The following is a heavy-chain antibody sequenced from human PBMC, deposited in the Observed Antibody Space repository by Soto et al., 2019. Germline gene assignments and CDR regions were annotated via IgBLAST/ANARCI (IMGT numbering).Heavy chain of an antibody. D-gene: IGHD2-15*01. CDR1: GYTFTGYY. J-gene: IGHJ4*02. CDR2: INPNSGGT. Sequence: ASVKVSCKASGYTFTGYYMHWARQAPGQGLEWMGWINPNSGGTNYAQKFQGRVTMTRDTSISTAYMELSRLRSDDTAVYYCARGIGYCSGGSCYHPYYFDYWGQGTLVTVSS. V-gene: IGHV1-2*02. CDR3: ARGIGYCSGGSCYHPYYFDY.